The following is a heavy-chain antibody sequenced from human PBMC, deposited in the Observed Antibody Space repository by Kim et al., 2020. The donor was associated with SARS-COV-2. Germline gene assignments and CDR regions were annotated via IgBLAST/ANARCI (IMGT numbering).Heavy chain of an antibody. CDR2: IIPIFGTA. J-gene: IGHJ6*02. CDR1: GGTFSSYA. D-gene: IGHD1-20*01. Sequence: SVKVSCKASGGTFSSYAISWVRQAPGQGLEWMGGIIPIFGTANYAQKFQGRVTITADESTSTAYMELSSLRSEDTAVYYCARPLTGTYYYYGMDVWGQGTTVTVSS. CDR3: ARPLTGTYYYYGMDV. V-gene: IGHV1-69*13.